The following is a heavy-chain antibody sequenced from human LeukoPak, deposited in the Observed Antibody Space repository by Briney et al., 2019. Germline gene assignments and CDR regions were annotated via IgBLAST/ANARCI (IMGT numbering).Heavy chain of an antibody. V-gene: IGHV1-18*01. CDR3: ARRGYCSGGSCFDDAFDI. J-gene: IGHJ3*02. D-gene: IGHD2-15*01. CDR2: ISAYNGNT. CDR1: GYTFTSYG. Sequence: EASVKVSCKASGYTFTSYGISWVRQAPGQGLEWMGWISAYNGNTNYAQKLQGRVTMTTDTSTSTAYMELRSLRSDDTAVYYCARRGYCSGGSCFDDAFDILGQGTMVTVSS.